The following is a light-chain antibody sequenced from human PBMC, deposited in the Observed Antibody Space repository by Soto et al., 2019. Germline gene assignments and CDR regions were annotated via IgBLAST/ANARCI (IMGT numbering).Light chain of an antibody. J-gene: IGKJ1*01. CDR1: QSVSSN. CDR2: GAS. V-gene: IGKV3-15*01. Sequence: VLTQSPATLSVSPGERATLSCRASQSVSSNLAWYQQKPGQAPRLLIYGASTRAAGIPARFSGSGSGTEFPLTISSLQSEDFAVYYCQQYNNWRTFGQGTKVEIK. CDR3: QQYNNWRT.